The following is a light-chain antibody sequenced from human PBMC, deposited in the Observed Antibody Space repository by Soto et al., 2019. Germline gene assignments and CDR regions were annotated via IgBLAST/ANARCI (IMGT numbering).Light chain of an antibody. CDR2: DVN. Sequence: QLVLTQPASVSGSPGQSITISCTGTSSDVGDYNYVSWYQQHPGNAPKLIIFDVNKRPSGVPDRFSGSKSDNTASLTISGLQPDDEADYFCCSYGGSYTWVFGGGTKLTVL. CDR1: SSDVGDYNY. J-gene: IGLJ3*02. CDR3: CSYGGSYTWV. V-gene: IGLV2-11*01.